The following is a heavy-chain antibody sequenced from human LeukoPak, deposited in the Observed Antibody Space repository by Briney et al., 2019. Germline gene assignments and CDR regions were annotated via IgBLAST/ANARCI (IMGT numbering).Heavy chain of an antibody. D-gene: IGHD2-21*01. CDR3: ARYGVVIDSTFYYMDV. J-gene: IGHJ6*03. CDR2: MHPGGTT. Sequence: SETLSLTCTVSGDSVSNYYWSWIRQSPGKGLEWIAFMHPGGTTKYSPSLMSRVAMSVDTSNNLFSLTLTSLTAADTAVYYCARYGVVIDSTFYYMDVWGKGTAVTVSS. V-gene: IGHV4-59*02. CDR1: GDSVSNYY.